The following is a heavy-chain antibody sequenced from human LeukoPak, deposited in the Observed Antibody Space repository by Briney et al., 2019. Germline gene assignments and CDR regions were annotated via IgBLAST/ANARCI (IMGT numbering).Heavy chain of an antibody. CDR3: AKVSAGYCSGGSCPFDY. CDR1: GFTFSSYG. J-gene: IGHJ4*02. CDR2: ISYDGSNK. V-gene: IGHV3-30*18. Sequence: GGSLRLSCAASGFTFSSYGMHWVRQAPGKGLEWVAVISYDGSNKYYADSVKGRFTISRDNSKNTLYLQMNSLRAEDTAVYYCAKVSAGYCSGGSCPFDYWGQGTLVTVSS. D-gene: IGHD2-15*01.